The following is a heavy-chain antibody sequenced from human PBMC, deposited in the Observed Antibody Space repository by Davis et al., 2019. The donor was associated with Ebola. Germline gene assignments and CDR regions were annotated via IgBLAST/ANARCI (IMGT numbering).Heavy chain of an antibody. V-gene: IGHV4-38-2*02. Sequence: SETLSLTCTVSGYSISSGYYWGWIRQPPGKGLGWIGSIYHSGSTYYNPSLKSRVTISVDTSKNQFSLKLSSVTAADTAVYYCARDPGVGAARDYWGQGTLVTVSS. CDR1: GYSISSGYY. CDR2: IYHSGST. CDR3: ARDPGVGAARDY. J-gene: IGHJ4*02. D-gene: IGHD1-26*01.